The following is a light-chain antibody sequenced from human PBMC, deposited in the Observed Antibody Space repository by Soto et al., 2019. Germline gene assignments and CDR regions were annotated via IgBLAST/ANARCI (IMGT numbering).Light chain of an antibody. CDR1: QSVLYSSNNKNY. CDR3: QQYYTTIPT. J-gene: IGKJ3*01. Sequence: DIVMTQSPDSLAVSLGERATMNCKSSQSVLYSSNNKNYLAWYQQKPGQPPKLLIYWASTRESGVPDRFSGSGSGTDFTLTISSLQAEDVAVYYCQQYYTTIPTFGPGTKVDIK. V-gene: IGKV4-1*01. CDR2: WAS.